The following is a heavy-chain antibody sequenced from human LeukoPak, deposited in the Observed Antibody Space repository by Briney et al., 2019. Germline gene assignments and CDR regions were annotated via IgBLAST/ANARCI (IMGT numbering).Heavy chain of an antibody. CDR1: GDSISGSY. Sequence: SETLSLTCAVSGDSISGSYWSWIRQPPGKGLEWIGFLSYSGTTSYNPSLKGRLSISGDTSRNQFSLKLDSVTAADTAVYYCAKSTGGVGATYDCWGQGTLVTVSS. D-gene: IGHD1-26*01. V-gene: IGHV4-59*08. CDR2: LSYSGTT. J-gene: IGHJ4*02. CDR3: AKSTGGVGATYDC.